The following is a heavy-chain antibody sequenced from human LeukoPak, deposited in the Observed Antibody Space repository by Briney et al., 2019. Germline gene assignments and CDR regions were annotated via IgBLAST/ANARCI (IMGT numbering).Heavy chain of an antibody. CDR1: GFTFSSYS. Sequence: GGSLRLSCAASGFTFSSYSMNWVRQAPGKGLEWVSSISSSSSYIYYADSVKGRFTISRDNAKNSLYLQMNSLRAEDTAEYYCAKTNSGQYFDYWGQGTLVTVSS. V-gene: IGHV3-21*04. J-gene: IGHJ4*02. CDR2: ISSSSSYI. CDR3: AKTNSGQYFDY. D-gene: IGHD6-19*01.